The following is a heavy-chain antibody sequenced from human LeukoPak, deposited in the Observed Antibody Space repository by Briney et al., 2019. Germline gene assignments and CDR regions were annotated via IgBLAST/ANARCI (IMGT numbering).Heavy chain of an antibody. D-gene: IGHD1-26*01. CDR2: INPNSGGV. CDR3: ARVKALGVVGSTTVLDP. V-gene: IGHV1-2*02. Sequence: GASVKVSCKASGYTFTDYYIHWVRQAPGQGLEWMGWINPNSGGVNYAQRFRGRVTMTRDTSITTAYMELSSLRSDDTAIYYCARVKALGVVGSTTVLDPWGQGTLVTVFS. CDR1: GYTFTDYY. J-gene: IGHJ5*02.